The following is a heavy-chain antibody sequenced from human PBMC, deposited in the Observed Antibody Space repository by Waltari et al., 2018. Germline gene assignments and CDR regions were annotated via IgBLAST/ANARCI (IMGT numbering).Heavy chain of an antibody. V-gene: IGHV3-23*01. CDR1: GFTFSSYA. CDR2: ISGSGGST. CDR3: ASQPGGLGEIDY. Sequence: EVQLLESGGGLVQPGGSLRLSCAASGFTFSSYAMSWVRQAPGKGLEWVSAISGSGGSTYYADSVKGRLTISRDNSKNTLYLQMNSLRAEDTAVYYCASQPGGLGEIDYWGQGTLVTVSS. D-gene: IGHD3-10*01. J-gene: IGHJ4*02.